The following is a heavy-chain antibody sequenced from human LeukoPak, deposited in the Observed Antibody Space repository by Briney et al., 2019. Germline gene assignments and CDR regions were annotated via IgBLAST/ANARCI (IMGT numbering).Heavy chain of an antibody. D-gene: IGHD3-22*01. CDR3: AKGGEHYYDSSGFYVVHAFDI. Sequence: GGSLRPSCAASGFTFSSYAMSWVRQAPGKGLEWVSAISGSGGSTYYADSVQGRFTISRDNSKNTLYLQMNSLRAEDTAVYYCAKGGEHYYDSSGFYVVHAFDIWGQGTMVTVSS. CDR1: GFTFSSYA. CDR2: ISGSGGST. J-gene: IGHJ3*02. V-gene: IGHV3-23*01.